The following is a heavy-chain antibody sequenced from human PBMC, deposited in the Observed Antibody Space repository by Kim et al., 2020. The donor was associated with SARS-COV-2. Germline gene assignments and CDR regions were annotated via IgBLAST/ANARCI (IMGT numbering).Heavy chain of an antibody. D-gene: IGHD1-7*01. Sequence: ASVKVSCKASGYTITNFGISWVRQAPGHGLEWMGWISPYNGKTDYAQKFQGKITMTADTSTSTVYMELRSLSSDDTAIFYCAREELYYYFTMDVWGQGTT. CDR1: GYTITNFG. CDR2: ISPYNGKT. V-gene: IGHV1-18*01. J-gene: IGHJ6*02. CDR3: AREELYYYFTMDV.